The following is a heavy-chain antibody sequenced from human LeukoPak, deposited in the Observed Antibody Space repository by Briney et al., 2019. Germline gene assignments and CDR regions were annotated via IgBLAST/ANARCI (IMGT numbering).Heavy chain of an antibody. CDR3: ARNNSIMENFDS. CDR1: GGPISNSHKMY. D-gene: IGHD1-1*01. V-gene: IGHV4-39*01. J-gene: IGHJ4*02. Sequence: SETLSLTCTVAGGPISNSHKMYWGWIRPFPGKGLEWIGSIYYSGSTYYNPSLRSRITITVDTSKNQFSLNLQSVTAADTALYYCARNNSIMENFDSWGQGTLVTVSS. CDR2: IYYSGST.